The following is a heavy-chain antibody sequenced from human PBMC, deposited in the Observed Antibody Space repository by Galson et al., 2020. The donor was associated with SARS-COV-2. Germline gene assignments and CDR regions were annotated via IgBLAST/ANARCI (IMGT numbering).Heavy chain of an antibody. V-gene: IGHV4-31*03. CDR2: IYYSGST. CDR1: GGSISSGGYY. CDR3: ARAVRGVIIKGFDWFDP. D-gene: IGHD3-10*01. Sequence: SETLSLTCTVSGGSISSGGYYWSWIRQHPGKGLEWIGYIYYSGSTYYNPSLKSRDTISVDTSKNQFSLKLSSVTAADTAVYYCARAVRGVIIKGFDWFDPWGQGTLVTVSS. J-gene: IGHJ5*02.